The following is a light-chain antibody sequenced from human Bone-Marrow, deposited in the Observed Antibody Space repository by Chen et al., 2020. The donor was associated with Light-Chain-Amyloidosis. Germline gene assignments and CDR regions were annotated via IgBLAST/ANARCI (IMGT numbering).Light chain of an antibody. Sequence: EIVLTQSPGTLSLSPGEGTNLSCRASQTISSNYLTWYQQKFGKAPRLLIYGSSSRATGIPDRFTGSGYGTDSTLTINRLEPEDFAMDYCQQYGTSPLTFGGGTKVEIK. V-gene: IGKV3-20*01. J-gene: IGKJ4*01. CDR2: GSS. CDR3: QQYGTSPLT. CDR1: QTISSNY.